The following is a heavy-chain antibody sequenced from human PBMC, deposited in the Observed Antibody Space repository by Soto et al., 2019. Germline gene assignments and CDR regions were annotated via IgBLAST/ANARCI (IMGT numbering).Heavy chain of an antibody. CDR3: ARIPNFYDSAGYFDALDI. CDR2: TSGTGGTI. CDR1: GFPFSSHS. D-gene: IGHD3-22*01. J-gene: IGHJ3*02. Sequence: PGGSLRLSCAASGFPFSSHSMSWVRQAPGKGLEWVSYTSGTGGTIKYADSVKGRFTIFRDNAKNSLYLQMNSLRDEDTAVYYCARIPNFYDSAGYFDALDIWGQGTLVTVSS. V-gene: IGHV3-48*02.